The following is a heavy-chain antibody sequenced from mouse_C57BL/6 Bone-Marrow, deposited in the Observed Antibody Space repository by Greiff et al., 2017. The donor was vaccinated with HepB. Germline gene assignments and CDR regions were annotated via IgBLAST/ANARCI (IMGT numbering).Heavy chain of an antibody. D-gene: IGHD1-1*01. CDR2: IDPSDSYT. CDR3: ARWGYYGSSYYFDY. Sequence: VQLQQPGAELVRTGTSVKLSCKASGYTFTSYWMHWVKQRPGQGLEWIGVIDPSDSYTNYNQKFKGKATLTVDTSSSTAYMQLSSLTSEDSAVYYCARWGYYGSSYYFDYWGQGTTLTVSS. V-gene: IGHV1-59*01. CDR1: GYTFTSYW. J-gene: IGHJ2*01.